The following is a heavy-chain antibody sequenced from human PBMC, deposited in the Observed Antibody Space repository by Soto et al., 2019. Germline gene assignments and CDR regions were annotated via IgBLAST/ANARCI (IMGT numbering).Heavy chain of an antibody. CDR2: IIPIPGTA. CDR3: ARSQGSSTSLEIYYYYYYGMDV. CDR1: GGTFGSYA. V-gene: IGHV1-69*01. J-gene: IGHJ6*02. D-gene: IGHD2-2*01. Sequence: QVQLVQSGAEVKKPGSSVKVSCKASGGTFGSYAISWVRQAPGQGLEWMGGIIPIPGTANYAQKFQGRVTRAAAESTSTAYMELSRLRSEDTAVYYCARSQGSSTSLEIYYYYYYGMDVWGQGTTVTVSS.